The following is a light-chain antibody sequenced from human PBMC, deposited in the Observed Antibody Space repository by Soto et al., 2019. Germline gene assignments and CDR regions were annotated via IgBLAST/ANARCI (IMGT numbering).Light chain of an antibody. J-gene: IGLJ2*01. CDR2: RNS. V-gene: IGLV1-47*01. CDR1: TSNIGVNY. Sequence: QSVLTQPPSASGAPGQTVTISCSGSTSNIGVNYVYWYQQLPGTAPKLLIYRNSQRPSGVPDRFSGSKSGTPASLAISGLRSEDEAYYYCVAWDDSLSGRLFGGGTKLTVL. CDR3: VAWDDSLSGRL.